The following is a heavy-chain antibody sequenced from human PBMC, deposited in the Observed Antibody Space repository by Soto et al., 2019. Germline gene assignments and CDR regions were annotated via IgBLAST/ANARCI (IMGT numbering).Heavy chain of an antibody. V-gene: IGHV1-58*01. CDR1: GFTFTSSA. D-gene: IGHD3-3*01. J-gene: IGHJ6*02. CDR3: AAADATYYDFWSGYYTRGVDV. Sequence: ASVKVSCKASGFTFTSSAVQWVRQARGQRLEWIGWIVVGSGKTNYAQKFQERVTITRDMSTSTAYMELSSLRSEDTAVYYCAAADATYYDFWSGYYTRGVDVWGQGTTVTVSS. CDR2: IVVGSGKT.